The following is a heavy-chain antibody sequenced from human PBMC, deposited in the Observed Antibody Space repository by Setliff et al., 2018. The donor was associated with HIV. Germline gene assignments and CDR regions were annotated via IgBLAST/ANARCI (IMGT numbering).Heavy chain of an antibody. V-gene: IGHV3-23*01. CDR3: AKDYTPTFWEYNWFDT. CDR1: GLTFDYYA. Sequence: GGSLRLSCEAYGLTFDYYAMTWVRQAPGKGLEWVSGISGSGDRTFYADSVKGRFTVSRDNSKDTLFLQMNSLRAEDTAIYFCAKDYTPTFWEYNWFDTWGQGTLVTVSS. D-gene: IGHD3-3*01. J-gene: IGHJ5*02. CDR2: ISGSGDRT.